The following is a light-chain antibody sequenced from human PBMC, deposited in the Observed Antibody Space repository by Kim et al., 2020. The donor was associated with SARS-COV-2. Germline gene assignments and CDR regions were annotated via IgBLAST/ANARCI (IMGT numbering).Light chain of an antibody. V-gene: IGKV3-20*01. J-gene: IGKJ4*02. Sequence: PGERATLYGRASQTVNSYLAAYQQKPGQAPRLLIYGASSRATGFPDRFSGSGSGTDFTLTISRLEPEDFAVFYCQQYAGSPLSATFGGGTKVDIK. CDR1: QTVNSY. CDR2: GAS. CDR3: QQYAGSPLSAT.